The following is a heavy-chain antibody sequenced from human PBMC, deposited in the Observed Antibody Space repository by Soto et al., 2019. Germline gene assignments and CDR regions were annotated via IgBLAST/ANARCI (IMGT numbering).Heavy chain of an antibody. Sequence: PGGSLRLSCAGSGFSFSNNGMHWVRQAPGKGLEWVAFISYDGGEKFYADSVKGRFTISRDNSKNTLFLHMNSLKEEDTAVYYCAITSVADASFDYWGQGTLVTVSS. CDR1: GFSFSNNG. J-gene: IGHJ4*02. CDR3: AITSVADASFDY. CDR2: ISYDGGEK. D-gene: IGHD5-12*01. V-gene: IGHV3-30*03.